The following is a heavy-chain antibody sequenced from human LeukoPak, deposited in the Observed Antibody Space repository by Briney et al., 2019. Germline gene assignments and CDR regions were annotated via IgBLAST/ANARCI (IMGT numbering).Heavy chain of an antibody. Sequence: PSETLSLTCTVSGGSISSYYWSWIRQPPGKGLEWIGYIYYGGSTNYNPSLKSRVTISVDTSKNQFSLKLSSVTAADTAVYYCARVRGYYYGSGSYYNNLYFDYWGQGTLVTVSS. CDR2: IYYGGST. D-gene: IGHD3-10*01. J-gene: IGHJ4*02. CDR3: ARVRGYYYGSGSYYNNLYFDY. CDR1: GGSISSYY. V-gene: IGHV4-59*01.